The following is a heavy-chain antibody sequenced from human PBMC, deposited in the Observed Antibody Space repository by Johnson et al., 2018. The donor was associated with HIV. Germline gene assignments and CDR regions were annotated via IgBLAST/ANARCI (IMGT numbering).Heavy chain of an antibody. Sequence: QVQLVESGGGVVQPGGSLRLSCAASAFTFSSYGMHWVRQAPGKGLEWVAFIRNDGINKYYADSVKGRFTISRDNSKNTLYLQMNSLRAEDTAVYYCASSGELPDDDAFDIWGQGTRVTVSS. V-gene: IGHV3-30*02. D-gene: IGHD1-26*01. CDR1: AFTFSSYG. CDR2: IRNDGINK. J-gene: IGHJ3*02. CDR3: ASSGELPDDDAFDI.